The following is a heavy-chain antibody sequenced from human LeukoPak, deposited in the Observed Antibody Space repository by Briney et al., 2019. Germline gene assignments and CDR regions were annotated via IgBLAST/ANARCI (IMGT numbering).Heavy chain of an antibody. CDR2: INWNGGST. CDR3: ARGDRHYYDSSGYFDY. V-gene: IGHV3-20*04. D-gene: IGHD3-22*01. CDR1: GFTFDDYG. Sequence: GGSLRLSCAASGFTFDDYGMSWVRHAPGKGLEWVSGINWNGGSTGYADSVKGRFTISRDNAKNSLYLQMNSLRAEDTALYYCARGDRHYYDSSGYFDYWGQGTLVTVSS. J-gene: IGHJ4*02.